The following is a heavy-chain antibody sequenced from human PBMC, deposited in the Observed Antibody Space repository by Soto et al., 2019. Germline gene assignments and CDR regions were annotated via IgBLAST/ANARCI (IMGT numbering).Heavy chain of an antibody. D-gene: IGHD4-4*01. Sequence: PSETLSLTCTVSGDSIRDGGYYWAWIRQRPGQGLEWMGYIYFTGKANYNPSLENRLTMSVDMSRRQLYLRLTSVTAADTAVYFCAKDPSPQPIPAVTPGWFDTWGQGIAVTVSS. CDR2: IYFTGKA. V-gene: IGHV4-31*03. J-gene: IGHJ5*02. CDR1: GDSIRDGGYY. CDR3: AKDPSPQPIPAVTPGWFDT.